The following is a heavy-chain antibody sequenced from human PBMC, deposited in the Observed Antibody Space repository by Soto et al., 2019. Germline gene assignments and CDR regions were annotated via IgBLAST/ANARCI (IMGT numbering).Heavy chain of an antibody. D-gene: IGHD3-22*01. J-gene: IGHJ5*02. CDR1: GGTFSSYA. V-gene: IGHV1-69*12. Sequence: QVQLVQSGAEVKKPGSSVKVSCKASGGTFSSYAISWVRQAPGQGLEWMGGIIPIFGTANYAQKFQGRVTITADEXTXTXXMELSSLRSEDTAVYYCARDQYDSSGYYYVPWFDPWGQGTLVTVSS. CDR2: IIPIFGTA. CDR3: ARDQYDSSGYYYVPWFDP.